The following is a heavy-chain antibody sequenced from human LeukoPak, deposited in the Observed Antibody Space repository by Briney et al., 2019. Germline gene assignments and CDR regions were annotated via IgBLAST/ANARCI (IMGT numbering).Heavy chain of an antibody. CDR3: ARSADYSNQHNDY. J-gene: IGHJ4*02. Sequence: ASLKVSCKASGYTFTGYYMHWVRQAPGQGLEWMGWINPNSGGANYAQKFQGRVTMTRDTSISTGYMELSSLRFDDTAVYYCARSADYSNQHNDYWGQGTLVTVSS. V-gene: IGHV1-2*02. CDR2: INPNSGGA. CDR1: GYTFTGYY. D-gene: IGHD4-11*01.